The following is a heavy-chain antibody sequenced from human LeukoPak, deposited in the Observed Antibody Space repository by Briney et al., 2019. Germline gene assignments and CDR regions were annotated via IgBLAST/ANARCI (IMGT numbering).Heavy chain of an antibody. CDR1: GGSISSSSYY. D-gene: IGHD4-17*01. J-gene: IGHJ4*02. CDR3: ASHYGDYCLNY. CDR2: IYYSGST. Sequence: SETLSLTCTVSGGSISSSSYYWGWIRQPPGKGLEWIGNIYYSGSTYYNPSLKSRFTISVDTSKNQFSLKLSSVTAADTAVYYCASHYGDYCLNYWGQGTLVTVSS. V-gene: IGHV4-39*07.